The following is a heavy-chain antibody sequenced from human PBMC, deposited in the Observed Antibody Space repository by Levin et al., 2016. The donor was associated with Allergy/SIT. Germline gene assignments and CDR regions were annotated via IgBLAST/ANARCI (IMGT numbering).Heavy chain of an antibody. V-gene: IGHV4-59*02. Sequence: SETLSLTCSVSGASVSSYYWMWIRQSPGKGLEWIGYISHSGSTKYNPTLKSRVTISADTSKSQFSLRLTSVIAADTAVYFCARADSSSLYGGDYVDYWGQGTLVTVSS. CDR1: GASVSSYY. J-gene: IGHJ4*02. CDR2: ISHSGST. D-gene: IGHD2-2*01. CDR3: ARADSSSLYGGDYVDY.